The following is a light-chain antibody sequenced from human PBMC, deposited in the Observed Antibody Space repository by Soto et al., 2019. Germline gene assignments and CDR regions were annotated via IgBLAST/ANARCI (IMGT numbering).Light chain of an antibody. V-gene: IGKV1-8*01. Sequence: AIRMTQSPSSFSASTGDRVTITCRASQGISSYLAWYQQKPGKAPNHLIYAAATLQRGAPSRFSGSGSGTDFTLTISRLQSEDFATYYCQQYFSYPYTFGQGTKLEI. CDR3: QQYFSYPYT. CDR2: AAA. CDR1: QGISSY. J-gene: IGKJ2*01.